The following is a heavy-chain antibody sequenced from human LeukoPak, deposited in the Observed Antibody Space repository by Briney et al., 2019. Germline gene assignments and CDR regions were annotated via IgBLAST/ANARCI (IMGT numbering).Heavy chain of an antibody. CDR2: IYSGGST. J-gene: IGHJ6*02. D-gene: IGHD3-22*01. CDR1: GFTVSSNY. Sequence: GGSLRLSCAASGFTVSSNYMSWVRQAPGKGLEWVSVIYSGGSTYYADSVKGRFTISRDNSKNTLYLQMNSLRAEDTAVYYCATVPGIYYDSSGPPGDYYYGMDVWGQGTTVTVSS. CDR3: ATVPGIYYDSSGPPGDYYYGMDV. V-gene: IGHV3-53*01.